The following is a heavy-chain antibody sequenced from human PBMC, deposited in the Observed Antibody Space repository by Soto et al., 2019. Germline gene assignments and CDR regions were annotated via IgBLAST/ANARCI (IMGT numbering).Heavy chain of an antibody. CDR1: GFTFSSYA. CDR2: ISGSGGST. CDR3: ARDRELEYYFDY. J-gene: IGHJ4*02. D-gene: IGHD1-26*01. V-gene: IGHV3-23*01. Sequence: PGGSLRLSCAASGFTFSSYAMSWVRQAPGKGLEWVSAISGSGGSTYYADSVKGRFTISSDNSKNTLYLQMNSLSSEDTAVYYCARDRELEYYFDYWGQGTLVTVSS.